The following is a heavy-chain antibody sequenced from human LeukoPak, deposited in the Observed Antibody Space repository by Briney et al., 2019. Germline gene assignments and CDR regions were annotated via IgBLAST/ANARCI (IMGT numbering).Heavy chain of an antibody. CDR2: ISSSSSYI. CDR1: GFTFSSYS. J-gene: IGHJ4*02. Sequence: GGSLRLSCAASGFTFSSYSMNWVRQAPGKGLEWVSSISSSSSYIYYADSVKGRFTISRDNSKNTLYLQMNSLRAEDTAVYYCAKDGGYCSSTSCSPFDYWGQGTLVTVSS. V-gene: IGHV3-21*04. D-gene: IGHD2-2*01. CDR3: AKDGGYCSSTSCSPFDY.